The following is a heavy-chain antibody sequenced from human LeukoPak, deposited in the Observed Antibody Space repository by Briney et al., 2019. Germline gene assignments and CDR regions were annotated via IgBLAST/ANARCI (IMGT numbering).Heavy chain of an antibody. D-gene: IGHD3-16*02. CDR3: ARGGGDYDYVWGSYRFHPNIPYYYYYMDV. V-gene: IGHV1-8*01. Sequence: ASVKVSCKASGYTFTSYDINWVRQATGQGLEWMGWMNPNSGNTGYAQKFQGRVSMTRNTSISTGYMELSSLRSEDTAVYYCARGGGDYDYVWGSYRFHPNIPYYYYYMDVWGKGTTVTVSS. CDR2: MNPNSGNT. CDR1: GYTFTSYD. J-gene: IGHJ6*03.